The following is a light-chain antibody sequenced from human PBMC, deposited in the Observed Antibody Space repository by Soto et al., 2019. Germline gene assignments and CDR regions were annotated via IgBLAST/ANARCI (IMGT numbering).Light chain of an antibody. Sequence: QSALTQPRSVSASPGQSVTISCTGTSGDVGAYNYVSWSQQYPGKAPKLIIYDVDQRPSGVPDRFVGSKSGNTATLTISGLQAEDEADYYCSSFTSQSSLIFGGGTKVTVL. CDR3: SSFTSQSSLI. CDR2: DVD. J-gene: IGLJ2*01. V-gene: IGLV2-11*01. CDR1: SGDVGAYNY.